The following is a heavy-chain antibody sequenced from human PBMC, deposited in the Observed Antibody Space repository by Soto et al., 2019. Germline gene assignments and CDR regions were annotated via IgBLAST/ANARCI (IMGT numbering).Heavy chain of an antibody. CDR3: AKGRFYCSGGSCYSVTH. D-gene: IGHD2-15*01. CDR1: GFTFSSYA. V-gene: IGHV3-23*01. CDR2: ISGSGGST. Sequence: PGGSLGLSCAASGFTFSSYAMSWVRQAPGKGLEWVSAISGSGGSTYYADSVKGRFTISRDNSKNTLYLQMNSLRAEDTAVYYCAKGRFYCSGGSCYSVTHWGQGTLVTVSS. J-gene: IGHJ4*02.